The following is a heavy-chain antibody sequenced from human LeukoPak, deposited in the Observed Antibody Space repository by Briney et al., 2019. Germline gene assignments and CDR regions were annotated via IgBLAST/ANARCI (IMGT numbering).Heavy chain of an antibody. J-gene: IGHJ4*02. V-gene: IGHV3-21*01. CDR3: ARTVVPAAISEYYFDY. CDR2: ISSSSSYI. CDR1: GFTFSSYS. Sequence: GGSLRLSSAASGFTFSSYSMNWVRQAPGKGLEWVSSISSSSSYIYYADSVKGRFTISRDNAKNSLYLQMNSLRAEDTAVYYCARTVVPAAISEYYFDYWGQGTLVTVSS. D-gene: IGHD2-2*02.